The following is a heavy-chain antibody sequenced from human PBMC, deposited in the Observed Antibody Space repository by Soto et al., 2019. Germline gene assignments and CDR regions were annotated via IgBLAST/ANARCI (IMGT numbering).Heavy chain of an antibody. CDR3: AREVGYYDILTGYLRWFDP. J-gene: IGHJ5*02. D-gene: IGHD3-9*01. CDR2: IYYSLST. V-gene: IGHV4-59*01. CDR1: GGSISSYY. Sequence: SETLSLTCTVSGGSISSYYWIWIRQPPGKGLEWIGYIYYSLSTNYNPSLKSRVTISVDTSKNQFSLKLSSVTAADTALYYCAREVGYYDILTGYLRWFDPWGQGTLVTVSS.